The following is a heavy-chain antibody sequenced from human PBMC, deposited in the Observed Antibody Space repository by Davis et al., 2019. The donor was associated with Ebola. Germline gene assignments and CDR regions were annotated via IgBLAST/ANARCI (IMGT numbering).Heavy chain of an antibody. Sequence: SETLFLTCAVSGGSISSSNWWSWVRQPPGKGLEWIGEIYHSGSTNYNPSLKSRVTISVDKSKNQFSLKLSSVTAADTAVYYCASFGGVSNYYYYGMDVWGQGTTVTVSS. V-gene: IGHV4-4*02. CDR3: ASFGGVSNYYYYGMDV. CDR2: IYHSGST. D-gene: IGHD2-8*02. CDR1: GGSISSSNW. J-gene: IGHJ6*02.